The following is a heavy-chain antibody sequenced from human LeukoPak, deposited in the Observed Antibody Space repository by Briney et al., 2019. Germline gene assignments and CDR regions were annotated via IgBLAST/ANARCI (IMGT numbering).Heavy chain of an antibody. CDR1: GFTFSSYA. CDR2: ISYDGSNK. J-gene: IGHJ4*02. D-gene: IGHD6-19*01. Sequence: GRSLRLSCAASGFTFSSYAMHWVRQAPGKGLGWVAVISYDGSNKYYADSVKGRFTISRDNSKNTLYLQMNSLRAEDTAVYYCASHSSGWYYWGQGTLVTVSS. V-gene: IGHV3-30*04. CDR3: ASHSSGWYY.